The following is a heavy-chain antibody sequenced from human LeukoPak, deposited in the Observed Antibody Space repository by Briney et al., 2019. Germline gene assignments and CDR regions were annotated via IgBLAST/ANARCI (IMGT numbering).Heavy chain of an antibody. CDR3: AREEPPDSSGWYAGIYYFDY. Sequence: ASVKVSCKASGYAFTGYYMHWVRQAPGQGLEWMGWINPNSGGTNYAQKFQGRVTITADESTSTAYMELSSLRSEDTAVYYCAREEPPDSSGWYAGIYYFDYWGQGTLVTVSS. CDR2: INPNSGGT. V-gene: IGHV1-2*02. J-gene: IGHJ4*02. D-gene: IGHD6-19*01. CDR1: GYAFTGYY.